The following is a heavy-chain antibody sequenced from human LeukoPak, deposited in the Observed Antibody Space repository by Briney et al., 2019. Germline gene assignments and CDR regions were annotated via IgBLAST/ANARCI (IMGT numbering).Heavy chain of an antibody. CDR1: GYTFTSYY. Sequence: ASVKVSCKASGYTFTSYYMHWVRQAPGQRLEWMGWINAGNGNTKYSQKFQGRVTVTRDTFASTAYMELSSLRSEDTAVYYCERGSGWSGGDYWGQGTLVTVSS. D-gene: IGHD6-19*01. CDR2: INAGNGNT. CDR3: ERGSGWSGGDY. V-gene: IGHV1-3*01. J-gene: IGHJ4*02.